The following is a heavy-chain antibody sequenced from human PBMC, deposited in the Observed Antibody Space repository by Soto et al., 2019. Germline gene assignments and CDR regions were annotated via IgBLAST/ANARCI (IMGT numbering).Heavy chain of an antibody. CDR1: GGSLSDYY. J-gene: IGHJ5*02. D-gene: IGHD6-6*01. CDR2: IHYSGST. Sequence: QVQLQESGPGLVKPSETLSLTCTVSGGSLSDYYWTWIRQPPGKGLEWIGYIHYSGSTNYNPSLKSRVTISVDTSKNQFSLKRRSVTAADTAMYHCARGGVAARKGRWFDPWGQGAPVTVSS. V-gene: IGHV4-59*01. CDR3: ARGGVAARKGRWFDP.